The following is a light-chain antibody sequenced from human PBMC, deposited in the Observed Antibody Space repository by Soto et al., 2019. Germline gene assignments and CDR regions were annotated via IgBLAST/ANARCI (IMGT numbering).Light chain of an antibody. CDR1: QTVRNNY. CDR3: LQHITYPLT. V-gene: IGKV3D-20*02. Sequence: EFVLTQSPGTLSLSPGERATLSCRASQTVRNNYLAWYQQKPGQAPRLLIYDASSRATGIPDRFSGGGSGTDFTLTISSLQPEDSATYYCLQHITYPLTFGGGTKVDIK. CDR2: DAS. J-gene: IGKJ4*01.